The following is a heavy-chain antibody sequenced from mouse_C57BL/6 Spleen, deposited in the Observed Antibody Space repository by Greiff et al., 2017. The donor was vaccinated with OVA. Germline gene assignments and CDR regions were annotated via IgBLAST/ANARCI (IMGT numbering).Heavy chain of an antibody. Sequence: VQLKESGAELVRPGTSVKVSCKASGYAFTNYLIEWVKQRPGQGLEWIGVINPGSGGTNYNEKFKGKATLTADKSSSTAYMQLSSLTSEDSAVYFCAREGLYYGSSYGYFDVWGTGTTVTVSS. V-gene: IGHV1-54*01. CDR3: AREGLYYGSSYGYFDV. CDR2: INPGSGGT. CDR1: GYAFTNYL. J-gene: IGHJ1*03. D-gene: IGHD1-1*01.